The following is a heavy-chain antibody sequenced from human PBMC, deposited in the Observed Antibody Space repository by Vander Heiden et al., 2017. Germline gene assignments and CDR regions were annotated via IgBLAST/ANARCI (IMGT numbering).Heavy chain of an antibody. D-gene: IGHD1-1*01. J-gene: IGHJ4*02. V-gene: IGHV3-23*01. Sequence: EVQLLESGGGLVQPGGSLRLSCAASGFTFSSYAMSLVRQSPGKGLAWVSAISGSGGSTYYADSVKGRFTISRDNSKNTLYLQMNSLRAEDTAVYYCAKLDWNPSPYFDYWGQGTLVTVSS. CDR3: AKLDWNPSPYFDY. CDR1: GFTFSSYA. CDR2: ISGSGGST.